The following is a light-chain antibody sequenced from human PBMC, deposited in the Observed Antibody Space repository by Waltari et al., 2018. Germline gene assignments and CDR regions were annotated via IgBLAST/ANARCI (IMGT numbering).Light chain of an antibody. J-gene: IGLJ1*01. CDR3: SSYSTNSAYV. Sequence: QSALTQPAYVSGSPGQSITISCTGTRSDLGGYNYVSWYQQHPVKAPKLLIYDVSKRPSGVSNRFSGSKSGNTASLRISGLQADDEAEYYCSSYSTNSAYVFGTGTKVTFL. V-gene: IGLV2-14*03. CDR2: DVS. CDR1: RSDLGGYNY.